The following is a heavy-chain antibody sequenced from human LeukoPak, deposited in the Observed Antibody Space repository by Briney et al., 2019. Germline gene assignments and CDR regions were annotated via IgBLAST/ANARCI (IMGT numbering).Heavy chain of an antibody. J-gene: IGHJ4*02. CDR3: ARFGTSSSRFFDQ. D-gene: IGHD6-6*01. CDR1: GGSISAYY. V-gene: IGHV4-59*01. Sequence: SETLSLTCTVSGGSISAYYWSWIRQPPGKGLEWIGYIHYSGTTNYYPSLKSRVTIALDTSKNQFSLKLNSVTAADTSVYYCARFGTSSSRFFDQWGQGTLVTVSS. CDR2: IHYSGTT.